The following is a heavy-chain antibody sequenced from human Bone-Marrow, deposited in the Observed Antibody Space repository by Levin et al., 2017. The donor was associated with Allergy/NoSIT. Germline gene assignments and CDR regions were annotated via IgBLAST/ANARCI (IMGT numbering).Heavy chain of an antibody. J-gene: IGHJ4*02. V-gene: IGHV3-66*01. CDR3: ARNRPVTAYGY. CDR2: IYSRGDT. Sequence: QSGGSLRLSCAASGVTVSNNYMTWVRQPPGKGLELVSLIYSRGDTYYADSVKGRFIISRDNSKNTVYLQMNSLRTEDTAVYYCARNRPVTAYGYWGQGTLVTVSS. D-gene: IGHD2-21*02. CDR1: GVTVSNNY.